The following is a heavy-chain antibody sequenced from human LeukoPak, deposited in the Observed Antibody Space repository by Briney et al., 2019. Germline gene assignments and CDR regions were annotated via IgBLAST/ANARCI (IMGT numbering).Heavy chain of an antibody. CDR2: IYYSGST. V-gene: IGHV4-59*01. J-gene: IGHJ3*01. D-gene: IGHD3-22*01. Sequence: SETLSLTCTVSGGSISSYYGSWIRQPPGKGLEWIGYIYYSGSTNYNPSLESRVTIALDTSKNQFSLRLNSVTAADTAVYYCARVREDYYDSSGPSDAFDLWGQGTMVTVSS. CDR1: GGSISSYY. CDR3: ARVREDYYDSSGPSDAFDL.